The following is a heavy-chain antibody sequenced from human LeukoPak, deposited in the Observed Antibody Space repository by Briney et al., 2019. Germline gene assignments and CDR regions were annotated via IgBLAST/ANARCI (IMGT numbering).Heavy chain of an antibody. CDR1: GGSFSDHY. CDR3: ARGGATPMVSRY. Sequence: SETLSLTCAVYGGSFSDHYWSWIRQPPGKGLEWIGEINHSGRTNYNPSLKSRVSISVDTSKNQFSLMLSSVTAADTAVYYCARGGATPMVSRYWGQGTLVTVSS. J-gene: IGHJ4*02. D-gene: IGHD5-18*01. V-gene: IGHV4-34*01. CDR2: INHSGRT.